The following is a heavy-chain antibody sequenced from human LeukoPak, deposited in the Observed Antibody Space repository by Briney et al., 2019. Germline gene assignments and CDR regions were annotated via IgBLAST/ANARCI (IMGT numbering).Heavy chain of an antibody. V-gene: IGHV3-30*02. CDR2: MPYDGSNK. J-gene: IGHJ5*02. Sequence: GGSLRLSCAASGFTFSSYGMHWVRQAPGKGLEWVTFMPYDGSNKYYADSVKGRFTISRDNSENTLYLQMNSLRPEDTAVYYCSKDHGYDILAWGQGTLVTVSS. CDR1: GFTFSSYG. CDR3: SKDHGYDILA. D-gene: IGHD3-9*01.